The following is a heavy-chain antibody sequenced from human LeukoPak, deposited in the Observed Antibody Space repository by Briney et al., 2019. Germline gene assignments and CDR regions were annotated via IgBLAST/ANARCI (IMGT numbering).Heavy chain of an antibody. CDR3: ARHTTSWPYSWFDP. D-gene: IGHD2-2*01. CDR2: IYYSGNT. CDR1: GGSLSSYY. J-gene: IGHJ5*02. Sequence: PSETLSLTCTVSGGSLSSYYWSWIRQPPEKGLEWIGNIYYSGNTHYNPSLKSRVTISLDTSKNQFSLKLTSVTAADTAMYYCARHTTSWPYSWFDPWDQGTLVTVSS. V-gene: IGHV4-59*01.